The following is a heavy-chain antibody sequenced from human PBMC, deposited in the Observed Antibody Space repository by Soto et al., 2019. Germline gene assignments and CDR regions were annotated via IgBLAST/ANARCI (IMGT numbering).Heavy chain of an antibody. CDR2: ISSSSSYI. D-gene: IGHD5-12*01. CDR1: GFTFSSYS. J-gene: IGHJ4*02. Sequence: EVQLVESGGGLVKPGGSLRLSCAASGFTFSSYSMNWVRQAPGKGLEWVSSISSSSSYIYYADSVKGRFTISRDNAKNSLYRQMNSLRAEDTAVYYCAREGMATFFDYWGQGTLVTVSS. CDR3: AREGMATFFDY. V-gene: IGHV3-21*01.